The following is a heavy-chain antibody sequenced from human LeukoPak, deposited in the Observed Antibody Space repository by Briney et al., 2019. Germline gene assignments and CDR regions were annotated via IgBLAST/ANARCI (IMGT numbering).Heavy chain of an antibody. Sequence: SETLSLTCTVSGGSISSSSDWWGWIRQPPGKGLGWIGSIYYSGSTYYNPSLKSRITISVDTSKNQFSLKLNSVTAADTAVYYCARXXGSTFAGYXXXXXXXXXXXXXXSAPTHYF. CDR2: IYYSGST. CDR1: GGSISSSSDW. V-gene: IGHV4-39*02. D-gene: IGHD2-15*01. J-gene: IGHJ4*01. CDR3: ARXXGSTFAGYXXXXXXXXXXXXXXSAPTHYF.